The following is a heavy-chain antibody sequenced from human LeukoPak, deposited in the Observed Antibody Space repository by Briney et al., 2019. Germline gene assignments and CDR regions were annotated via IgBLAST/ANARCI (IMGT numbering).Heavy chain of an antibody. CDR3: ARHRITIFGVLIISGWFDP. J-gene: IGHJ5*02. Sequence: PSETLSLTCTVSGGSISSSSYYWGWIRQPPGKGLEWIGSIYYSGSTYYNPSLKSRVTISVDTSKNQFSLKLSSVTAADTAVYYCARHRITIFGVLIISGWFDPWGQGTLVTVSS. CDR2: IYYSGST. V-gene: IGHV4-39*01. D-gene: IGHD3-3*01. CDR1: GGSISSSSYY.